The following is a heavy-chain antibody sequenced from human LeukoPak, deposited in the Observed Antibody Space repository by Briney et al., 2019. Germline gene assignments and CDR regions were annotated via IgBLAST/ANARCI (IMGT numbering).Heavy chain of an antibody. CDR3: ARTPATTWTNHFDY. D-gene: IGHD4-17*01. Sequence: PSESLSLTCTVSGGSISTYYWNWIRQSPGKGLEWIGYMYYSGSTNYNPSLKSRVTISVDTSKNESSLKLSSVTAADTAVYYCARTPATTWTNHFDYWGQGTLVTVSA. CDR1: GGSISTYY. CDR2: MYYSGST. V-gene: IGHV4-59*01. J-gene: IGHJ4*02.